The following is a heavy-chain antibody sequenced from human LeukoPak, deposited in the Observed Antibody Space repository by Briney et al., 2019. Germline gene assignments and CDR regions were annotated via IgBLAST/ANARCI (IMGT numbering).Heavy chain of an antibody. CDR3: AREGGFYRPLDY. J-gene: IGHJ4*02. CDR2: VYHSGST. V-gene: IGHV4-4*02. D-gene: IGHD3-3*01. CDR1: GGSISSSNW. Sequence: SETLSLTCAVSGGSISSSNWWTWVRQPPGKGLGWIGEVYHSGSTNYNPSLKSRVTLSVDKSKNQFSLKLTSVTAADTAVYYCAREGGFYRPLDYSGQGTLVTVSS.